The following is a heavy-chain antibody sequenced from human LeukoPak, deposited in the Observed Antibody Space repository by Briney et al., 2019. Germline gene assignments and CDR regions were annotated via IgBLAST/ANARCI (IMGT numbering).Heavy chain of an antibody. CDR1: GFTFSSYA. V-gene: IGHV3-23*01. Sequence: GGSLRLSCAASGFTFSSYAMSWVRQAPGKGLEWVSAINGSGGSTYYADTVKGRFTISRDNSKNTLYLQMNSLRAEDTAVYYCAKDRELLRTDYFGYWGQGTLVTVSS. D-gene: IGHD1-26*01. CDR2: INGSGGST. CDR3: AKDRELLRTDYFGY. J-gene: IGHJ4*02.